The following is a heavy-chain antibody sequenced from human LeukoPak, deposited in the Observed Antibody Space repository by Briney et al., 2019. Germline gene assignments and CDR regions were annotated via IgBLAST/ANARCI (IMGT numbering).Heavy chain of an antibody. CDR1: GGSVSSGSYY. CDR3: ARVRGTAMVAFFDY. J-gene: IGHJ4*02. D-gene: IGHD5-18*01. V-gene: IGHV4-61*01. CDR2: IYYSGST. Sequence: SETLSLTCTVSGGSVSSGSYYWSWIRQPLGKGLEWIGYIYYSGSTNYNPSLKSRVTISVDTSKNQFSLKLSSVTAADTAVYYCARVRGTAMVAFFDYWGQGTLVTVSS.